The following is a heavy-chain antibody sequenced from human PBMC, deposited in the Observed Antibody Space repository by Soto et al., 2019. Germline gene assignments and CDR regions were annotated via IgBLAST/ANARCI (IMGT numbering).Heavy chain of an antibody. Sequence: QVQLQESGPGLVKPSQTLSLTCTVSGASISSGTYYWTWIRQHPGKGLEWIGYIYYSGSTYYNPSLKSRLTMSVDTSTNQFSLKLSSVTAADTAVYFCARDRHGDEIDYWGQGTLVTVSS. V-gene: IGHV4-31*03. D-gene: IGHD4-17*01. CDR1: GASISSGTYY. J-gene: IGHJ4*02. CDR2: IYYSGST. CDR3: ARDRHGDEIDY.